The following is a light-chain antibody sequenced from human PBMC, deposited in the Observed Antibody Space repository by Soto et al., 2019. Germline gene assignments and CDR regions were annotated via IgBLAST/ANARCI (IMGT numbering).Light chain of an antibody. J-gene: IGKJ2*03. CDR2: DAF. CDR3: QQYYALHFR. Sequence: DIQLTQSPSSLSVSVGDRVTMTCQASQDTSKFLNWYHHKPGKAPKLLIYDAFSFETGVPAKFRRHGYVTRFTVTISGQQPEDVRAYYCQQYYALHFRFGQGMKLEIK. V-gene: IGKV1-33*01. CDR1: QDTSKF.